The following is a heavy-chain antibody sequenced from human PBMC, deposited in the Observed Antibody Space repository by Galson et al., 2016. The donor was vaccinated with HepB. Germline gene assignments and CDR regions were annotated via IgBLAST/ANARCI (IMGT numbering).Heavy chain of an antibody. CDR1: GYSFTTYW. CDR2: IYPGDSDT. D-gene: IGHD1-26*01. V-gene: IGHV5-51*01. CDR3: ARRRDTASSARYFDY. J-gene: IGHJ4*02. Sequence: QSGAEVKKPGESLKISCKASGYSFTTYWIGWVRQMPGKGLEWMGIIYPGDSDTRYSPSFQGQVTISVDKSISTAYLQWSSLKASDTAMYFCARRRDTASSARYFDYWAQGTLVTASS.